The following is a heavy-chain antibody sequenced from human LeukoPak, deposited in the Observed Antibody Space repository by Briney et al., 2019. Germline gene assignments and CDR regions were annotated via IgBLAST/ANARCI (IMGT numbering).Heavy chain of an antibody. Sequence: ASVKVAWEASGYTFTDYYVHWVRQAPGQGLEWMGWINPNNGDTNYAKKFQGRVTMTSDTSISTAYMELSRLRSDDSLVYYSARGDYNPPYCGADGYFHYSGEETMLTVSS. CDR1: GYTFTDYY. CDR3: ARGDYNPPYCGADGYFHY. D-gene: IGHD2-21*01. J-gene: IGHJ4*02. V-gene: IGHV1-2*02. CDR2: INPNNGDT.